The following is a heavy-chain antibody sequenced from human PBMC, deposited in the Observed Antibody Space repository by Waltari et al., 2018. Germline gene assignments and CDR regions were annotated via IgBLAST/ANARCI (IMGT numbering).Heavy chain of an antibody. CDR1: EFTFINYS. Sequence: QVQLVESGGGVVQPGRSLRLSCAASEFTFINYSFHWVRQSPGKGLEWMAAMSSDGNKACYADSLKGRFTISRDNSKNPGDLQLNSLKPDDTAMYYWARDWRYHTGPHYWGQGTLVAVSS. CDR2: MSSDGNKA. D-gene: IGHD1-20*01. CDR3: ARDWRYHTGPHY. V-gene: IGHV3-30*01. J-gene: IGHJ4*02.